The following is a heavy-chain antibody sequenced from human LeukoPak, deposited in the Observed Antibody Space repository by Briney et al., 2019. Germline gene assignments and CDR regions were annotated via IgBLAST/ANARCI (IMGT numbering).Heavy chain of an antibody. J-gene: IGHJ6*02. V-gene: IGHV1-2*02. D-gene: IGHD3-16*01. CDR2: INPNSGGT. CDR1: GYTFIDYY. Sequence: ASVKVSCKASGYTFIDYYIRWVRQAPGQGLEWMGWINPNSGGTHYTQRFQGRVTMTRDTSISTAYMELSRLKSDDTAVYYCARVIRVYYGLDVWGRGTTVTVSS. CDR3: ARVIRVYYGLDV.